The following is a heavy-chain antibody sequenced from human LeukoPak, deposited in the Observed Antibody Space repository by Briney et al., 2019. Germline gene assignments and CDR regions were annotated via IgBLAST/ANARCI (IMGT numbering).Heavy chain of an antibody. CDR2: ISWNSGSI. CDR1: GFIFNNYA. V-gene: IGHV3-9*01. CDR3: AKDNRRHYTSGPNPDSLH. D-gene: IGHD6-19*01. Sequence: GGSLRLSCAGSGFIFNNYAMHWDRQPPGKGLEWVSGISWNSGSIDYADSVKGRFTISRDNAKNSLYLQMNSLRVEDTAFYYCAKDNRRHYTSGPNPDSLHWGQGALVTVSS. J-gene: IGHJ4*02.